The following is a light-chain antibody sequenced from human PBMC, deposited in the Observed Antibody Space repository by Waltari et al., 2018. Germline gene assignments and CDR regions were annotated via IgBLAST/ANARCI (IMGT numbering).Light chain of an antibody. V-gene: IGKV3-20*01. CDR3: QQYGSSPLT. Sequence: ELVLTQSPGTLSLSPGERATLPRRASQSVSSSSLAWYQQKPGQAPRLLIYGASSRATGIPDRFSGSGSGTDFTLTISRLEPEDFAVYYCQQYGSSPLTFGGGTKVEIK. J-gene: IGKJ4*01. CDR2: GAS. CDR1: QSVSSSS.